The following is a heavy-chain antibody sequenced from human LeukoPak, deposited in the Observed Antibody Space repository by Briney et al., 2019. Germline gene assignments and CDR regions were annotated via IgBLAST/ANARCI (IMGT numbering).Heavy chain of an antibody. J-gene: IGHJ4*02. CDR3: AREVDTAMATDY. D-gene: IGHD5-18*01. Sequence: GGSLRLSCAASGFTFSSYWMHWVRQAPGKGLVWVSRINSDGSRTRYADSVKGRFTISRDNAKNTLYLQMNSLRAEDTAVYFCAREVDTAMATDYWGQGTLVTVSS. CDR1: GFTFSSYW. V-gene: IGHV3-74*01. CDR2: INSDGSRT.